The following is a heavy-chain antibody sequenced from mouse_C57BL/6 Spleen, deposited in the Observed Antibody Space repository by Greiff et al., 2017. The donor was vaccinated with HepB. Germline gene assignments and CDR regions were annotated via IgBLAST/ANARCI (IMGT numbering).Heavy chain of an antibody. CDR2: ISYDGSN. J-gene: IGHJ2*01. CDR3: ARTGTRPYFDY. D-gene: IGHD4-1*01. Sequence: EVQVVESGPGLVKPSQSLSLTCSVTGYSITSGYYWNWIRQFPGNKLEWMGYISYDGSNNYNPSLKNRISITRDTSKNQFFLKLNSVTTEDTATYYCARTGTRPYFDYWGQGTTLTVSS. CDR1: GYSITSGYY. V-gene: IGHV3-6*01.